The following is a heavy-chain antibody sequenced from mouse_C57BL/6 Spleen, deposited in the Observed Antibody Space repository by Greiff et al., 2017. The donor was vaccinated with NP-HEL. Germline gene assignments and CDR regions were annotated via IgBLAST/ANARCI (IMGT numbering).Heavy chain of an antibody. CDR2: INPSTGGT. J-gene: IGHJ3*01. Sequence: VQLKQSGPELVKPGASVKISCKASGYSFTGYYMNWVKQSPEKSLEWIGEINPSTGGTTYNQKFKAKATLTVDKSSSTAYMQLKSLTSEDSAVYYCAEADGPFAYWGQGTLVTVSA. V-gene: IGHV1-42*01. CDR3: AEADGPFAY. D-gene: IGHD1-1*01. CDR1: GYSFTGYY.